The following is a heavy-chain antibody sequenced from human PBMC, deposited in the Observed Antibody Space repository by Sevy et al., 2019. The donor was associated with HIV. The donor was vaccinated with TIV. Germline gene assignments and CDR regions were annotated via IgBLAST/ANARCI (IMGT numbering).Heavy chain of an antibody. D-gene: IGHD3-10*01. V-gene: IGHV1-2*06. J-gene: IGHJ4*02. CDR3: ANGDYYGSGSYYY. CDR1: GYTFTGYY. CDR2: INPNSGGT. Sequence: ASVKVSCKASGYTFTGYYMHWVRQAPGQGLEWMGRINPNSGGTNYAQKFQGRVTMTRDTSIRTPYMELSRLRSDDTAVYYCANGDYYGSGSYYYWGQGTLVTVAS.